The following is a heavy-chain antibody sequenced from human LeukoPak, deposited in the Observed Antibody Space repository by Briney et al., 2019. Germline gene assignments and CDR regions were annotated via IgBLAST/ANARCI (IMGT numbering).Heavy chain of an antibody. CDR3: ARKNTLAD. V-gene: IGHV3-7*01. J-gene: IGHJ4*02. D-gene: IGHD3-3*02. Sequence: GGSLRLSYTASGFTFSSYSMSWVRQAPGKGLEWVANIKHDGSEMYYVDSVKGRFTISRDNAKSSLSLQMNSLRVEDTAVYYCARKNTLADWGQGTLVSVSP. CDR2: IKHDGSEM. CDR1: GFTFSSYS.